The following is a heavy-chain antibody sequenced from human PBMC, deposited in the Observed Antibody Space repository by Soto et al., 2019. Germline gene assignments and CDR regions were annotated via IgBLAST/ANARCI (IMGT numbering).Heavy chain of an antibody. D-gene: IGHD3-22*01. Sequence: EVQLVESGGGLVQPGGSLRLSCAAYGFTFSSYWMHWVRQAPGKGLVWVSGINIDGITSYADSVKGRFTISRDNAKNTLYLQMNTLGAGDTAVYYCARGDGDNYDGHGYLARHWGQGTLVTVSS. V-gene: IGHV3-74*01. J-gene: IGHJ4*02. CDR1: GFTFSSYW. CDR2: INIDGIT. CDR3: ARGDGDNYDGHGYLARH.